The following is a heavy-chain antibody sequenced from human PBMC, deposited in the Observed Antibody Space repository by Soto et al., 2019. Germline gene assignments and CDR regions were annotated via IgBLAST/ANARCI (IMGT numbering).Heavy chain of an antibody. CDR1: GFTFNYNA. CDR2: IYWGSDT. V-gene: IGHV3-9*01. J-gene: IGHJ4*02. D-gene: IGHD6-6*01. CDR3: AISLDCGRKYRFID. Sequence: PGGSLRLSCAGSGFTFNYNAMSWVRQAPGKGLEWVSVIYWGSDTCYADSVKGRFTISRDNAENSLYLQMNSLRAEDTALYYCAISLDCGRKYRFIDWGQGTQVTVSS.